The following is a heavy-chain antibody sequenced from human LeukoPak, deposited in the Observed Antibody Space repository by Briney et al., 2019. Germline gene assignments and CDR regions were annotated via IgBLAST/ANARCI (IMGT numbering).Heavy chain of an antibody. Sequence: PGGSLRLSCAASGFTFSNAWMSWVRQAPGKGLEWVGRIKSKTDGGTTDYAAPVKGRFTISRDDSKNMVYLQMNSLKTEDTAVYYCTTIVYYGSGTRWGQGILVTVSS. D-gene: IGHD3-10*01. CDR2: IKSKTDGGTT. CDR1: GFTFSNAW. CDR3: TTIVYYGSGTR. V-gene: IGHV3-15*01. J-gene: IGHJ4*02.